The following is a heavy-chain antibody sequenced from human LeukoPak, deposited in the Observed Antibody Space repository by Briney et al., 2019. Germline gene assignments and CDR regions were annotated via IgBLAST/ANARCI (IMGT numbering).Heavy chain of an antibody. Sequence: SQTLSLTCAISGDSVSSNSAAWNWIRQSPSRGLEWLGRTYYRSKWYNDYAVSVKSRITINPDTSKNQFSLQLNPVTPEDTAVYYCARDRPPSYSSGWYDWFDPWGQGTLVTVSS. J-gene: IGHJ5*02. CDR1: GDSVSSNSAA. CDR2: TYYRSKWYN. D-gene: IGHD6-19*01. V-gene: IGHV6-1*01. CDR3: ARDRPPSYSSGWYDWFDP.